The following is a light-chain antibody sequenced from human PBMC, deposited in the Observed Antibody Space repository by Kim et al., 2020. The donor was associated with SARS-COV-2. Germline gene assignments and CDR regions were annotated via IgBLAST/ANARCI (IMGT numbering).Light chain of an antibody. CDR3: QQFYYFPLT. CDR2: DAS. V-gene: IGKV1D-13*01. CDR1: QDINNA. J-gene: IGKJ4*01. Sequence: ATQLTQSPSSLSASVGDRVTITCRASQDINNALAWYQQEPGKAPKLLIYDASTLKGGVPSRFSGSGSGTDFTLTISSLQPEDFSTYYCQQFYYFPLTFGGGTKVDIK.